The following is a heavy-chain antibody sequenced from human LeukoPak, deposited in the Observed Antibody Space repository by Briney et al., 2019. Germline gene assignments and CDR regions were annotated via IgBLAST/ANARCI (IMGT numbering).Heavy chain of an antibody. CDR2: IFHSGSI. CDR1: GDSIRRGSY. V-gene: IGHV4-38-2*02. CDR3: ATVATSFPARSEQ. Sequence: SETLSLTCTVSGDSIRRGSYWGWIRQPPGKGLEWIATIFHSGSIYTNPSLKSRVTISIDTSKNQVSLSLSSVTAADTAFYYCATVATSFPARSEQGGQETLVAVSS. D-gene: IGHD1-1*01. J-gene: IGHJ4*02.